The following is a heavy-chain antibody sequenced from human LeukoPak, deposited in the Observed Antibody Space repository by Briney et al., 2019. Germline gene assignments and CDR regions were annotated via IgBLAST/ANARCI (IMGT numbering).Heavy chain of an antibody. J-gene: IGHJ6*03. CDR3: ARGNFRYCSGGSCYSLMVYYYYYMDV. D-gene: IGHD2-15*01. CDR1: GGSFSGYY. CDR2: INHSGST. V-gene: IGHV4-34*01. Sequence: SETLSLTCAVYGGSFSGYYWSWIRQPQGEGLEWIGEINHSGSTNYNPSLKSRVTISVDTSKNQFSLKLSSVTAADTAVYYCARGNFRYCSGGSCYSLMVYYYYYMDVWGKGTTVTVSS.